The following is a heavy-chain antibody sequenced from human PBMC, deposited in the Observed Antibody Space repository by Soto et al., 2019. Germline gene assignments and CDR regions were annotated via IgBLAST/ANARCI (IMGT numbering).Heavy chain of an antibody. D-gene: IGHD4-17*01. J-gene: IGHJ4*02. CDR2: ISSTGSTI. CDR1: GFTFTTNS. CDR3: ARDTYGDYALDY. Sequence: EVHLVESGGGWVQPGGSLRLSCAASGFTFTTNSMNWVRQAPGKGLEWVSYISSTGSTIYYADSLKGRFTISRDNAENSLYLQMKSLSAEDTGVYYCARDTYGDYALDYWGQGTLVTVSS. V-gene: IGHV3-48*01.